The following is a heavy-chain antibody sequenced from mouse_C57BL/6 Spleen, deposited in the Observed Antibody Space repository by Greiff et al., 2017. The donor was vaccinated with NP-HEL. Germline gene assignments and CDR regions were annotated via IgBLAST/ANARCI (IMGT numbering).Heavy chain of an antibody. CDR1: GYTFTSYW. Sequence: VQLQQSGAELVKPGASVKLSCKASGYTFTSYWMQWVKQRPGQGLEWIGEIDPSDSYTNYNQKFKGKATLTVDTSSSTAYMQLSILTSEDSAVYYCASWARGSYNAMDYWGQRTSVTVSS. V-gene: IGHV1-50*01. CDR2: IDPSDSYT. J-gene: IGHJ4*01. CDR3: ASWARGSYNAMDY. D-gene: IGHD3-3*01.